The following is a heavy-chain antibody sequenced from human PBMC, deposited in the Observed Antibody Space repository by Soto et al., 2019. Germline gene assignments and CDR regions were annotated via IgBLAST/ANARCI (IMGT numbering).Heavy chain of an antibody. J-gene: IGHJ5*02. CDR3: ARIGGYYYDTSGNMDWFDP. CDR1: GYTFTGYY. V-gene: IGHV1-2*02. CDR2: INPNSGGT. D-gene: IGHD3-22*01. Sequence: SVKVSCKASGYTFTGYYMHWVRQAPGQGLEWMGWINPNSGGTNYAQKFQGRVTMTRDTSISTAYMELSRLRSDDTAVYYCARIGGYYYDTSGNMDWFDPWGQGTLVTVSS.